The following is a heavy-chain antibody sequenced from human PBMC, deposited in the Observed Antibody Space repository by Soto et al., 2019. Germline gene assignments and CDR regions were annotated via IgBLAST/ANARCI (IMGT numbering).Heavy chain of an antibody. CDR1: GFTFDDYN. D-gene: IGHD4-17*01. Sequence: VQLVESGGTLVQPGRSLRLSCVASGFTFDDYNMHWVRQAPGKGLEWVSGISWSSDAMGYVDSVKGRFTISRDNAKKSLYLLMNSLRPEDTAFYYCAGERRPQYGDPLPFAPWGQGTLVFVSS. V-gene: IGHV3-9*01. J-gene: IGHJ5*02. CDR2: ISWSSDAM. CDR3: AGERRPQYGDPLPFAP.